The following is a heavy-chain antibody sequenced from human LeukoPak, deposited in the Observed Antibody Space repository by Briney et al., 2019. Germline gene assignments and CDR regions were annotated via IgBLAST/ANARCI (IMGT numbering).Heavy chain of an antibody. CDR1: GFSFGDSD. D-gene: IGHD1-26*01. V-gene: IGHV3-23*01. J-gene: IGHJ4*02. CDR2: INYLGLRT. Sequence: GGSLRLSCAASGFSFGDSDMNWFRQAPGEGPQWVANINYLGLRTYYADSVKGRFTIARDNSKNMLFLQMDGLRVEDTALYYCAKDPNWEGGYWGQGTLVSVSS. CDR3: AKDPNWEGGY.